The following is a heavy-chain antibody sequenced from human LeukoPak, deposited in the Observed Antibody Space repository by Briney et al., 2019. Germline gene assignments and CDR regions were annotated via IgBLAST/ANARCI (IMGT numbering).Heavy chain of an antibody. V-gene: IGHV4-34*01. J-gene: IGHJ4*02. Sequence: GSLRLSCAASGFAVSSNYMSWVRQAPGKGLEWIGEINHSGGTNYNPSLKSRVTISVDTSKNQFSLKLSSVTAADTAVYYCARLRPMGETDYWGQGTLVTVSS. CDR2: INHSGGT. CDR3: ARLRPMGETDY. CDR1: GFAVSSNY. D-gene: IGHD3-16*01.